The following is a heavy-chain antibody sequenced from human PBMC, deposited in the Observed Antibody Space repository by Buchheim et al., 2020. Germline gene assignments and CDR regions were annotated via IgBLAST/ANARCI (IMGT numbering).Heavy chain of an antibody. CDR2: IYPSDSDA. CDR3: TRQPMVRGVGRFDH. J-gene: IGHJ5*02. CDR1: GYTFTKSW. V-gene: IGHV5-51*01. D-gene: IGHD3-10*01. Sequence: EVQLVQSGAEVKKPGESLKISCQASGYTFTKSWIGWVRQVPGKGLEWMGVIYPSDSDARYSPSLQGQVTISVDRSIKPAYLQWNSLRASDTATYFCTRQPMVRGVGRFDHWGQGT.